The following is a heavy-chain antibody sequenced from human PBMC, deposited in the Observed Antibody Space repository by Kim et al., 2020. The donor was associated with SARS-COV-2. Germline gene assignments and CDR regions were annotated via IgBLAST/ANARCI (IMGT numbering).Heavy chain of an antibody. CDR3: VKDQDYYDSSGYYSFPNYFDY. Sequence: GGSLRLSCSASGFTFSSYAMHWVRQAPGKGLEYVSAISSNGGSTYYADSVKGRFTISRDNSKNTLYLQMSSLRAEDTAVYYCVKDQDYYDSSGYYSFPNYFDYWGQGTLVTVSS. D-gene: IGHD3-22*01. CDR2: ISSNGGST. CDR1: GFTFSSYA. J-gene: IGHJ4*02. V-gene: IGHV3-64D*09.